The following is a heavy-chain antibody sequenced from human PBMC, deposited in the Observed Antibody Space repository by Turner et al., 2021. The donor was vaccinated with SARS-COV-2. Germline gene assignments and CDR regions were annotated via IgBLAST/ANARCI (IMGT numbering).Heavy chain of an antibody. CDR2: IYSGGST. CDR1: GFVFSSNS. V-gene: IGHV3-53*02. Sequence: EVQLVETGGGLIQLGGSLTLSCASAGFVFSSNSMNWVRQAPGKGLEWISVIYSGGSTYYADSVKGRFTVSRDSSKNTLYLQMNSLRAEDTAVYYCARPFGTAVVPPSWGQGTTVTVSS. CDR3: ARPFGTAVVPPS. J-gene: IGHJ6*02. D-gene: IGHD2-2*01.